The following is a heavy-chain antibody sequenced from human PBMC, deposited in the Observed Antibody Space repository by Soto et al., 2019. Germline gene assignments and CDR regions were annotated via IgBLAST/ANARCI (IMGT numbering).Heavy chain of an antibody. J-gene: IGHJ6*02. CDR2: ISSSGSTI. CDR3: AREGRCSGGSCYPRGYYGMDV. CDR1: GFTFSSYE. D-gene: IGHD2-15*01. V-gene: IGHV3-48*03. Sequence: GSLRLSCAASGFTFSSYEMNWVRQAPGKGLEWVSYISSSGSTIYYADSVKGRFTISRDNAKNSLYLQMNSLRAEDTAVYYCAREGRCSGGSCYPRGYYGMDVWGQGTTVTVSS.